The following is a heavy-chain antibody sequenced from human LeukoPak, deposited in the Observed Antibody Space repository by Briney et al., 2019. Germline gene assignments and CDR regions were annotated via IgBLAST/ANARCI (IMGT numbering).Heavy chain of an antibody. CDR2: ISGSGRST. CDR3: AKGDSNDYGFTYYYYYMDV. J-gene: IGHJ6*03. CDR1: GFTFSNYA. Sequence: GGSLRLSCAASGFTFSNYAVSWVRQAPGKGLEWVSPISGSGRSTYYADSVKGRFTISRDNSKNTVYLHMSSLRAEDTAVYYCAKGDSNDYGFTYYYYYMDVWGKGTTVTVSS. V-gene: IGHV3-23*01. D-gene: IGHD3/OR15-3a*01.